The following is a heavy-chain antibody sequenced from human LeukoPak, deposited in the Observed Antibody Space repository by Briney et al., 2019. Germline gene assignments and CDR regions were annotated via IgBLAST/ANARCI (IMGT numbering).Heavy chain of an antibody. CDR3: AREPASWTFEYSSSYHGDY. Sequence: PSETLSLTCAVYGGSFSGYYWSWIRQPPGKGLEWIGEINHSGSTNYNPSPKSRVTISVDTSKNQFSLKLSSVTAADTAVYYCAREPASWTFEYSSSYHGDYWGQGTLVTVSS. D-gene: IGHD6-6*01. J-gene: IGHJ4*02. CDR2: INHSGST. V-gene: IGHV4-34*01. CDR1: GGSFSGYY.